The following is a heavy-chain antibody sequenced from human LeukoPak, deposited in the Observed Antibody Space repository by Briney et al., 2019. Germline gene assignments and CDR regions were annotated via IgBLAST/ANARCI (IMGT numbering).Heavy chain of an antibody. D-gene: IGHD5-12*01. CDR3: ARSGYDRFYHFDY. J-gene: IGHJ4*02. Sequence: SETLSLTCTVSGGSISSYYWSWIRQPPGKGLEWIGYIYYSGSTNYNPSLKSRVTISVDTSKNQFSLKLSSVTAADTAVYYCARSGYDRFYHFDYWGQGTLVTVSS. CDR1: GGSISSYY. CDR2: IYYSGST. V-gene: IGHV4-59*01.